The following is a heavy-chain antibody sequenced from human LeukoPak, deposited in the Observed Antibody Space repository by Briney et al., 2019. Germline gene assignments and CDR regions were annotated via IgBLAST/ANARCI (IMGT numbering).Heavy chain of an antibody. J-gene: IGHJ4*02. CDR3: TTPPWYDSRGY. CDR1: GFTFSNAW. CDR2: IKTKTDGGTT. V-gene: IGHV3-15*01. Sequence: AGGSLRLSCAASGFTFSNAWMSWVRQAPGKGLEWVGHIKTKTDGGTTDYAAPVKGRSTISRDDSKSTLYLQMNSLKTDDTAVYYCTTPPWYDSRGYWGQGTLVTVSS. D-gene: IGHD6-13*01.